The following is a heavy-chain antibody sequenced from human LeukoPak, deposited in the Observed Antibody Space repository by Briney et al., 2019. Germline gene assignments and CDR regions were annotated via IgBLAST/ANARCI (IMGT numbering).Heavy chain of an antibody. D-gene: IGHD1-26*01. CDR1: GGSISSYY. CDR2: IYYSGST. Sequence: SETLSLTCTVSGGSISSYYWSWVRQPPGKGLEWIGYIYYSGSTNYNPSLKSRVTISVDTSKNQFSLKLSSVTAADTAVYYRARSDGGSYYFDYWGQGTLVTVSS. V-gene: IGHV4-59*01. J-gene: IGHJ4*02. CDR3: ARSDGGSYYFDY.